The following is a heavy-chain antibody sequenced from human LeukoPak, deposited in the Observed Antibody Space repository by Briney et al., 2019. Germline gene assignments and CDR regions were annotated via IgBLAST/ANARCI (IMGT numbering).Heavy chain of an antibody. V-gene: IGHV4-39*07. CDR2: IYYSGST. CDR1: GGSISSSSYC. J-gene: IGHJ4*02. Sequence: SETLSLTCTVSGGSISSSSYCWGWIRQPPGKGLEWIGSIYYSGSTYYNPSLKSRVTISVDTSKNQFSLKLSSVTAADTAVYYCARRGLIVGAPMGFDYWGQGTLVTVSS. CDR3: ARRGLIVGAPMGFDY. D-gene: IGHD1-26*01.